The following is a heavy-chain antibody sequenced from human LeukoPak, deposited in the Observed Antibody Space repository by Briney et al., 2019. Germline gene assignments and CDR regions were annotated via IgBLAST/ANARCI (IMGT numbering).Heavy chain of an antibody. Sequence: PGGSLRLSCAASGFTFSSYWMSWVRQAPGKGLEWVANIKQDGSEKYYVGSVKGRFTISRDNAKNSLYLQMNSLRAEDTAVYYCAREEFMVRGVIDYWGQGTLVTVSS. J-gene: IGHJ4*02. CDR3: AREEFMVRGVIDY. D-gene: IGHD3-10*01. CDR2: IKQDGSEK. V-gene: IGHV3-7*01. CDR1: GFTFSSYW.